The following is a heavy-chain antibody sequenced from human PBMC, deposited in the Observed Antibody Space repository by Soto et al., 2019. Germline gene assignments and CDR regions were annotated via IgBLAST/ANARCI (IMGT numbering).Heavy chain of an antibody. V-gene: IGHV3-23*01. CDR3: AKDLAWLVSNHLGLDY. CDR2: ISGSGGST. CDR1: GFTFSSYA. D-gene: IGHD6-19*01. Sequence: GGSLRLSCAASGFTFSSYAMSWVRQAPGKGLEWVSAISGSGGSTYYADSVKGRFTISRDNSKNTLYLQMNSLGAEDTAVYYCAKDLAWLVSNHLGLDYWGQGTLVTVFS. J-gene: IGHJ4*02.